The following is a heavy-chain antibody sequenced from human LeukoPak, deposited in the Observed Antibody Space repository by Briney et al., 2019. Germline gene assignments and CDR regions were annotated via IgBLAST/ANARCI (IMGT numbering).Heavy chain of an antibody. Sequence: KPSETLSLTCAVYGGSFGGYYWSWIRQPPGKGLEWIGEISHSGSTNYNPSLKSRVTISVDTSKNQFSLKLSSVTAADTAVYYCARSGIEDIVLMVYAHFDYWGQGTLVTVSS. CDR1: GGSFGGYY. V-gene: IGHV4-34*01. CDR3: ARSGIEDIVLMVYAHFDY. J-gene: IGHJ4*02. D-gene: IGHD2-8*01. CDR2: ISHSGST.